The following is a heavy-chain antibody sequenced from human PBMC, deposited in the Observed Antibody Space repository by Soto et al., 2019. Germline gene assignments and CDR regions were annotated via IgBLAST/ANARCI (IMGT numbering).Heavy chain of an antibody. D-gene: IGHD2-2*01. J-gene: IGHJ6*02. CDR1: GYTFTNYG. Sequence: SVKVSCKASGYTFTNYGISWVRQAPGQGLEWMGGIIPIFGTANYAQKFQGRVTITADESTSTAYMELSSLRSEDTAVYYCARAPVAYCISTSCYRPETTCYYYGMDVWGPGTTVTVSS. CDR2: IIPIFGTA. V-gene: IGHV1-69*13. CDR3: ARAPVAYCISTSCYRPETTCYYYGMDV.